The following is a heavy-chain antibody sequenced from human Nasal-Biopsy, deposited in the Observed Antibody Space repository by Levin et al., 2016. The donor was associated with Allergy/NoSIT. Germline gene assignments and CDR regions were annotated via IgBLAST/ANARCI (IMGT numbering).Heavy chain of an antibody. Sequence: SETLSLTCTVSARSITSSSYYWGWIRQSPGKGLESIGTIYHTGTTHFSPSLKSRLSMSIDTSKNQFSLKLRSVTAADSAIYYCAGVIPVALTPSLLPGWAGYWGQGILVTVSS. J-gene: IGHJ4*02. D-gene: IGHD3-16*01. CDR1: ARSITSSSYY. CDR3: AGVIPVALTPSLLPGWAGY. V-gene: IGHV4-39*01. CDR2: IYHTGTT.